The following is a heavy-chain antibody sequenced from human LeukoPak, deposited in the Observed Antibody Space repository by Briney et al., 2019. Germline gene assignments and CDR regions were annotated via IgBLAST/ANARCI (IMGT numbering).Heavy chain of an antibody. J-gene: IGHJ6*03. V-gene: IGHV3-23*01. CDR3: ARLAYYSSPLLRFLEWPTQSISDYYYYMDV. CDR1: GFTFSSYG. D-gene: IGHD3-3*01. Sequence: GGSLRLSCAASGFTFSSYGMSWVRQAPGKGLEWVSVISGSGDSTYYADSVKGRFTISRDNSKNTLYLQMNSLRAEDTALYYCARLAYYSSPLLRFLEWPTQSISDYYYYMDVWGKGTTVTVSS. CDR2: ISGSGDST.